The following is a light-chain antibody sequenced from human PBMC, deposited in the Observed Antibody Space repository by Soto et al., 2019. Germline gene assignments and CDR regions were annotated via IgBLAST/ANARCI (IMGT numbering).Light chain of an antibody. Sequence: DIQMTQSPSSLSASVGDRVTITCQASQDIQKSLNWFQQKPGKAPKILIFAASNLETGVPSKFSGSGSGTDFTFTISSLQPEDIATYYCQQYDNIPITFGQGTRLEIK. V-gene: IGKV1-33*01. CDR1: QDIQKS. CDR3: QQYDNIPIT. J-gene: IGKJ5*01. CDR2: AAS.